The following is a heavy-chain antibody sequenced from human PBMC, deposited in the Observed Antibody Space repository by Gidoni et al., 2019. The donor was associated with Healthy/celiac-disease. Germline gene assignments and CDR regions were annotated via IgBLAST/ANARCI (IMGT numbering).Heavy chain of an antibody. CDR2: IIPIFGTA. CDR3: ARTGYSSGWYYGADAFDI. CDR1: GGTFSSYA. Sequence: QVQLVQSGAEVKKPGSSVKVSCKASGGTFSSYAISWVRQAPGQGLEWMGGIIPIFGTANYAQKFQGRVTITADKSTSTAYMELSSLRSEDTAVYYCARTGYSSGWYYGADAFDIWGQGTMVTVSS. J-gene: IGHJ3*02. D-gene: IGHD6-19*01. V-gene: IGHV1-69*06.